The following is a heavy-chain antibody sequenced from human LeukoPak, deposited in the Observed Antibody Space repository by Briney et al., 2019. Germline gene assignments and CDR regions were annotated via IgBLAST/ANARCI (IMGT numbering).Heavy chain of an antibody. CDR3: AREGGIAAAGLDFDY. V-gene: IGHV6-1*01. CDR1: GDSVSSNSAA. J-gene: IGHJ4*02. D-gene: IGHD6-13*01. CDR2: TYYRSKWYN. Sequence: TPQTLSLTCAISGDSVSSNSAAWNWIRQSPSRGLEWLGRTYYRSKWYNDYAVSVKSRITINPDTSKNQFSLQLNSVTPEDTAVYYCAREGGIAAAGLDFDYWGQGTLVTVSS.